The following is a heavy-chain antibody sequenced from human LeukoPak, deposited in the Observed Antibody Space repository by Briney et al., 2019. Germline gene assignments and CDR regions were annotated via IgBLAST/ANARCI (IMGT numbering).Heavy chain of an antibody. CDR3: ARDLDVSFGRDNWFDP. J-gene: IGHJ5*02. V-gene: IGHV1-46*01. D-gene: IGHD3-10*01. CDR2: INPSGGST. CDR1: GYTFTSYY. Sequence: ASVKVSCKASGYTFTSYYMHWVRQAPGQGLEWMGIINPSGGSTSYAQKFQGRVTMTRDTSTSTVYMELSSLRSEDTAVYYCARDLDVSFGRDNWFDPWGQRTLVTVSS.